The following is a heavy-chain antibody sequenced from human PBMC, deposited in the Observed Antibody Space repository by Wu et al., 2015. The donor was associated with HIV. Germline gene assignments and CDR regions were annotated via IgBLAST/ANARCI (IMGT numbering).Heavy chain of an antibody. D-gene: IGHD4-17*01. CDR3: VRGGGDYGDYVLRYFDL. CDR1: GNTFNA. J-gene: IGHJ2*01. V-gene: IGHV1-8*01. Sequence: QVQLVQFGAGVKKPGSSVKISCKASGNTFNAINWLRQAPGQGLEWMGWMNPKSGNTGYAQKFQGRVTMTRNTSITTAYMELSSLRSEDTAVYYCVRGGGDYGDYVLRYFDLWGRGTLVTVSS. CDR2: MNPKSGNT.